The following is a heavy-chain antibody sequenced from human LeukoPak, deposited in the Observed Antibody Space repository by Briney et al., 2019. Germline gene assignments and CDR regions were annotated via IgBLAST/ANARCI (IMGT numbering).Heavy chain of an antibody. CDR3: ARYIAAAGHDY. J-gene: IGHJ4*02. D-gene: IGHD6-13*01. CDR2: IYYSGST. V-gene: IGHV4-30-4*01. Sequence: SETLSLTCTVSGGSISSGDYCWSWIRQPPGKGLEWIGYIYYSGSTYYNPSLKSRVTISVDTSKNQFSLKLSSVTAADTAVYYCARYIAAAGHDYGGQRTLLTVPS. CDR1: GGSISSGDYC.